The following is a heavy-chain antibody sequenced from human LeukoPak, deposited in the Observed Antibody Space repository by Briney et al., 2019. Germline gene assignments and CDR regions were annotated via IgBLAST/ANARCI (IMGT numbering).Heavy chain of an antibody. D-gene: IGHD3-16*01. CDR3: ARLSYEDDFGGSLDY. CDR2: IYYSGST. V-gene: IGHV4-39*01. J-gene: IGHJ4*02. CDR1: GGSISSSSYY. Sequence: SETLSLTCTVSGGSISSSSYYWGWLRQPPGKGLEWIGSIYYSGSTYYNPSLKSRVTISVDTSKNQFSLKLSSVTAADTAVYYCARLSYEDDFGGSLDYWGQGTLVTVSS.